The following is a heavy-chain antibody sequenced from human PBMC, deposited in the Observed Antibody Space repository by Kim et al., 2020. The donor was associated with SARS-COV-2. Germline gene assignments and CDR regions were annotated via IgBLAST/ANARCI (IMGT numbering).Heavy chain of an antibody. D-gene: IGHD6-6*01. CDR3: AKERDYSSSPNWFDP. CDR1: GFTFSSYG. CDR2: ISYDGSNK. J-gene: IGHJ5*02. Sequence: GGSLRLSCAASGFTFSSYGMHWVRQAPGKGLEWVAVISYDGSNKYYADSVKGRFTISRDNSKNTLYLQMNSLRAEDTAVYYCAKERDYSSSPNWFDPWGQGTLVTVSS. V-gene: IGHV3-30*18.